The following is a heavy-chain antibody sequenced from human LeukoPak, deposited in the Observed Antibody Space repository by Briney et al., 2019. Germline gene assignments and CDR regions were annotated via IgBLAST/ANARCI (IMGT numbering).Heavy chain of an antibody. V-gene: IGHV3-30*03. J-gene: IGHJ5*02. CDR1: GFSFSSYA. D-gene: IGHD4-23*01. CDR3: ARGTTVVWKPPFDP. CDR2: ISYDGSNK. Sequence: GGSLRLSCAASGFSFSSYAMHWVRQAPGKGLEWMALISYDGSNKYYVDSVKGRFTISRDNSKNTLYLQMNSLRAEDTAVFYCARGTTVVWKPPFDPWGQGTLVTVSS.